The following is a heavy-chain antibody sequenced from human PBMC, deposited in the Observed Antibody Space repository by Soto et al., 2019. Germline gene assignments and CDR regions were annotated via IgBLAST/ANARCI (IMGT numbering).Heavy chain of an antibody. CDR2: IIPIFGTA. CDR1: GGTFSSYA. J-gene: IGHJ4*02. V-gene: IGHV1-69*13. D-gene: IGHD3-10*01. CDR3: ARDSILVGGSGSYSY. Sequence: AASVKVSCKASGGTFSSYAISWVRQAPGQGLEWMGGIIPIFGTANYAQKFQGRVTITADESTSTAYMELSSLRSEDTAVYYCARDSILVGGSGSYSYWGQGTLVTVSS.